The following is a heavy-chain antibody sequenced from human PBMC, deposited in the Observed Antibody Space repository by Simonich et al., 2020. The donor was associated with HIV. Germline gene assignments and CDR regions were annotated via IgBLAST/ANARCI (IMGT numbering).Heavy chain of an antibody. J-gene: IGHJ6*03. V-gene: IGHV4-34*01. CDR3: AREGSIAARRGYYYYYYMDV. D-gene: IGHD6-6*01. Sequence: QVQLQQWGAGLLKPSETLSLTCAVYGGSFRGYYWSWIRQPPGKGLEWIGEIHQSGSTKDNPTLKSRVTITVDTSKNQFSRKLSSVTAADTAVYYCAREGSIAARRGYYYYYYMDVWGKGTTVTVSS. CDR1: GGSFRGYY. CDR2: IHQSGST.